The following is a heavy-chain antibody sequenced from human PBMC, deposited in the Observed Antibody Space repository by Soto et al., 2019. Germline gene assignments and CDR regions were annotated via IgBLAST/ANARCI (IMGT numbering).Heavy chain of an antibody. CDR2: ISYDGSNK. CDR3: AKDGLEYGMDV. Sequence: QVQLVESGGGVDQPGRSLRLSCAASGFTFSSYGMHWVRQAPGKGLEWVAVISYDGSNKYYADSVKGRFTISRDNSKNTLYLQMNSLRAEDTAVYYCAKDGLEYGMDVWGQGTTVTVSS. D-gene: IGHD1-1*01. V-gene: IGHV3-30*18. CDR1: GFTFSSYG. J-gene: IGHJ6*02.